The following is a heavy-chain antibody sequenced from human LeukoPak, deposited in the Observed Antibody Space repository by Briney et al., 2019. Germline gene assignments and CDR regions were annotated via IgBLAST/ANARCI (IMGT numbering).Heavy chain of an antibody. Sequence: GASVKVSCKASGYTFTGYYMYWVRQAPGQGLEWMGWINPNSGGTNYPQKFQGRVTMTRDTSITTAYMELSRLRSDDTAVYYCARAELLGTTTSPGYWGQGTLVTVSS. CDR2: INPNSGGT. D-gene: IGHD1-26*01. V-gene: IGHV1-2*02. CDR3: ARAELLGTTTSPGY. J-gene: IGHJ4*02. CDR1: GYTFTGYY.